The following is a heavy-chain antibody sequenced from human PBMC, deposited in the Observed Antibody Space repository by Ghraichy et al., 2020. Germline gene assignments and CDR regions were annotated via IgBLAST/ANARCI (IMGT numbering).Heavy chain of an antibody. Sequence: LSLTCAVSGFTFSSYGMHWVRQAPGKGLEWVAVIWYDGSNKYYADSVKGRFTISRDNSKNTLYLQMNSLRAEDTAVYYCARDAYCSGGRCKPRGADYWGQGTLVTVSS. CDR2: IWYDGSNK. V-gene: IGHV3-33*01. CDR1: GFTFSSYG. J-gene: IGHJ4*02. D-gene: IGHD2-15*01. CDR3: ARDAYCSGGRCKPRGADY.